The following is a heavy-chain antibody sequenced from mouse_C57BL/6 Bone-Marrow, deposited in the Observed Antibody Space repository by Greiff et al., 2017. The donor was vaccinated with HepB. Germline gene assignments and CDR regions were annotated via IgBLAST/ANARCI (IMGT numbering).Heavy chain of an antibody. CDR2: IYPRSGNT. CDR3: GRLQYYGSSYGGFFDY. V-gene: IGHV1-81*01. Sequence: VQLQQSGAELARPGASVKLSCKASGYTFTSYGISWVKQRTGQGLEWIGEIYPRSGNTYYNEKFKGKATLTADKSSSTAYMELRSLTSEDSAVYFCGRLQYYGSSYGGFFDYWGQGTTLTVSS. D-gene: IGHD1-1*01. CDR1: GYTFTSYG. J-gene: IGHJ2*01.